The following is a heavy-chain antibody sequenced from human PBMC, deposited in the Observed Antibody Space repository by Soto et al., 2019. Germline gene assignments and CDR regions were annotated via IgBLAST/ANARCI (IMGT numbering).Heavy chain of an antibody. J-gene: IGHJ6*02. CDR3: AREDRDRETGLVPAAIDGMDV. CDR1: GGTISRYS. Sequence: QVQLVQSGAEVKKPGSSVKVSCKASGGTISRYSITWVRQAPGHGLEWIGRVIPIFGIPTYAQKFQGRVTIPADEATSTARMELSSLRSDDTAVYYCAREDRDRETGLVPAAIDGMDVWGQGTTVTVSS. D-gene: IGHD2-2*01. CDR2: VIPIFGIP. V-gene: IGHV1-69*08.